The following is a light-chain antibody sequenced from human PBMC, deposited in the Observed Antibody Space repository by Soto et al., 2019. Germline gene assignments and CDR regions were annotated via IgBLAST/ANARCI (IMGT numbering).Light chain of an antibody. Sequence: EIVLTQSPATLSLSPGETATLSCRASQSVSGYIGWYQQKPGQAPRLLIYADSNRATGIPARFSGSGSGTDFTLTISSLETEDVSVYYCQQRSSWPITFGQGTRLEIK. V-gene: IGKV3-11*01. J-gene: IGKJ5*01. CDR2: ADS. CDR1: QSVSGY. CDR3: QQRSSWPIT.